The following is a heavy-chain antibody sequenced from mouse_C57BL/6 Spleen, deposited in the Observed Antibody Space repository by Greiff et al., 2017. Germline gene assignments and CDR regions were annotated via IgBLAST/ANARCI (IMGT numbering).Heavy chain of an antibody. CDR1: GFTFTDYY. D-gene: IGHD4-1*01. J-gene: IGHJ2*01. Sequence: EVQRVESGGGLVQPGGSLSLSCAASGFTFTDYYMSWVRQPPGKALEWLGFIRNKANGYTTEYSASVKGRFTISRDNSQSILYLQMHALRAEDRATYYCARYGTGTDYFDDWGQGTTLTVSS. CDR3: ARYGTGTDYFDD. CDR2: IRNKANGYTT. V-gene: IGHV7-3*01.